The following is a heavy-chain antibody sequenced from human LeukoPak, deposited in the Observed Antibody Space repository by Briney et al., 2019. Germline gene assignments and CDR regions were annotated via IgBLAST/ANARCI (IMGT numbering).Heavy chain of an antibody. CDR1: GGSISSSSYY. CDR3: AGEVFTSSRWGDYYYYMDV. CDR2: IDYTGNT. Sequence: SETLSLTCTVFGGSISSSSYYWGWIRQPPGKGLEWIGSIDYTGNTFYNPSLNSRVTISVDTSKNQFFLKLSSVSAADTAVYYCAGEVFTSSRWGDYYYYMDVWGKGTTVTVSS. J-gene: IGHJ6*03. V-gene: IGHV4-39*01. D-gene: IGHD6-13*01.